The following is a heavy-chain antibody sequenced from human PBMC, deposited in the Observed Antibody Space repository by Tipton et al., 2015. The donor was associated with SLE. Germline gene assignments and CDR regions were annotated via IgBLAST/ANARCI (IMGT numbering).Heavy chain of an antibody. Sequence: TLSLTCTVSGGSINTYFWSWIRQPPGKGLEWIGYVYGSGSTHYNPSLTSRVTMSVDTSKNQFSLRLTSVTAADTAVYYCARGLDWGSDPRIFDYWGQGTLATVSS. J-gene: IGHJ4*02. CDR1: GGSINTYF. CDR2: VYGSGST. V-gene: IGHV4-59*01. CDR3: ARGLDWGSDPRIFDY. D-gene: IGHD3/OR15-3a*01.